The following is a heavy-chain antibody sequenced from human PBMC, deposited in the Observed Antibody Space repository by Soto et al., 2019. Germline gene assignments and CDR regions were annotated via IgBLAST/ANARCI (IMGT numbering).Heavy chain of an antibody. V-gene: IGHV4-31*03. J-gene: IGHJ4*02. CDR3: AREDTNESFFDY. CDR2: IYYTGHT. Sequence: PSETLSLTCSVSGGYISSGGNYWSWIRQHPGKGLEWIGFIYYTGHTKYNAALKSRASISADMSENQFSLTLTSVTAADTAVYYCAREDTNESFFDYWGPGTLVTVSS. CDR1: GGYISSGGNY. D-gene: IGHD2-8*01.